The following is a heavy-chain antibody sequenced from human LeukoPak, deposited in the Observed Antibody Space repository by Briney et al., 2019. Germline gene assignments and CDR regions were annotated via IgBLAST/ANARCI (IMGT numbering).Heavy chain of an antibody. J-gene: IGHJ5*02. CDR3: ARDGIPGGSYGLSFDP. Sequence: APVKVSCKASGYTFTSYYMHWVRQAPGQGLEWMGIINPSGGSTSYAQKFQGRVTMTRDTSTSTVYMELSSLRSEDTAVYYCARDGIPGGSYGLSFDPWGQGTLVTVSS. CDR2: INPSGGST. D-gene: IGHD1-26*01. CDR1: GYTFTSYY. V-gene: IGHV1-46*01.